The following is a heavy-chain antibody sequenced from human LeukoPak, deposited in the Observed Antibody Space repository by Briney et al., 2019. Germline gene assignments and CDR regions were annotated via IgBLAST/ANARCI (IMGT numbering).Heavy chain of an antibody. D-gene: IGHD2-8*01. CDR2: IYPGDSDT. Sequence: GESLRTSCKGSGYSFTNYWIGWVRKMPGKGLEWMGIIYPGDSDTRYSPSFQGQVTMSADKSISAAYLQWSSLEASDTAMYYCARQGLMVSDYWGQGTLVTVSS. CDR3: ARQGLMVSDY. CDR1: GYSFTNYW. V-gene: IGHV5-51*01. J-gene: IGHJ4*02.